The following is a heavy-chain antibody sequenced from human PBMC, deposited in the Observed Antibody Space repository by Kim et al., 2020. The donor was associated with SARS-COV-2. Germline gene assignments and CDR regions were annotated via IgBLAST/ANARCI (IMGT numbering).Heavy chain of an antibody. D-gene: IGHD2-2*01. Sequence: GSISSYYWSWIRQPAGKGLEWIGRIYTSGSTNYNPSLKSRVTMSVDTSKNQFSLKLSSVTAADTAVYYCARDRGLQLPHYYYYMDVWGKGTKVTV. CDR1: GSISSYY. CDR2: IYTSGST. J-gene: IGHJ6*03. CDR3: ARDRGLQLPHYYYYMDV. V-gene: IGHV4-4*07.